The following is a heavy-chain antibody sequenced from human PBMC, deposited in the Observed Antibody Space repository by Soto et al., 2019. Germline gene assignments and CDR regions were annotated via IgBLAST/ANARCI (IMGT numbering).Heavy chain of an antibody. V-gene: IGHV4-61*01. J-gene: IGHJ4*02. CDR1: GVSVSSGSYY. CDR3: ARDRGTDDS. Sequence: QVQLQESGPGLVKPSETLSLTCSVSGVSVSSGSYYLSWIRQPPGKGLEWIGYSYRTGITKYNPALRSRVTISVDTSKNQFSLNLKSVTAADTAVYYCARDRGTDDSWGQGTLVTVSS. CDR2: SYRTGIT.